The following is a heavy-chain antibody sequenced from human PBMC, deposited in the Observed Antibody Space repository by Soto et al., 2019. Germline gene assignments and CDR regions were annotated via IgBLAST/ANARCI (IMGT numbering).Heavy chain of an antibody. CDR3: ARDRVDCSSTSCYFLPWFDP. CDR2: IIPIFGTA. CDR1: GGTFSSYA. J-gene: IGHJ5*02. D-gene: IGHD2-2*01. Sequence: QVQLVQSGAEVKKLGSSVKVSCKASGGTFSSYAISWVRQAPGQGLEWMGGIIPIFGTANYAQKFQGRVTITADESTSTAYMELSSLRSEDTAVYYCARDRVDCSSTSCYFLPWFDPWGQGTLVTVSS. V-gene: IGHV1-69*01.